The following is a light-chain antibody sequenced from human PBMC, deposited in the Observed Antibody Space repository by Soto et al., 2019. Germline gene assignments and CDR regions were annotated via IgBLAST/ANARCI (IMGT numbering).Light chain of an antibody. J-gene: IGKJ1*01. CDR1: QSVSSSN. V-gene: IGKV3-20*01. Sequence: EVVMPQSPATLSVSPGESSTLSGRASQSVSSSNLGWYHQKPGQAPRLLIYGASSRATGIPDRFSGSGSGTDFTLTISRLEPEDFAVYYCQQYGSSPVTFGQGTKVDIK. CDR3: QQYGSSPVT. CDR2: GAS.